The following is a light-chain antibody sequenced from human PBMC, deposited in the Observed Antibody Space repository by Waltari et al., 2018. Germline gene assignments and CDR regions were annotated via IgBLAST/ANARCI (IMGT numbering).Light chain of an antibody. CDR1: SLRGYY. V-gene: IGLV3-19*01. CDR3: HSRDASGVGGS. CDR2: GKN. Sequence: SSELTQDPAVSVAMGQTVRITCQGSSLRGYYASWYQQRPGQAPILVIYGKNSRPSGVPDRFSGSSSDNTASLTITGAQAEDEATYYCHSRDASGVGGSFGGGTKLTVL. J-gene: IGLJ2*01.